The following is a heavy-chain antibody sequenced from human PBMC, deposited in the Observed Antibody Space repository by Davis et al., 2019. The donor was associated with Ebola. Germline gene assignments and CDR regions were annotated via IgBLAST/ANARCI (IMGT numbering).Heavy chain of an antibody. CDR2: ISSSGSTI. V-gene: IGHV3-48*03. J-gene: IGHJ6*02. CDR1: GFTFSSYE. Sequence: GGSLRPSCAASGFTFSSYEMNWVRQAPGKGLEWVSYISSSGSTIYYADSMKGRFTISRDNAKNSLYLQMNSLRAEDTAVYYCAREWYCSGGSCLLYYYYGMDVWGQGTTVTVSS. D-gene: IGHD2-15*01. CDR3: AREWYCSGGSCLLYYYYGMDV.